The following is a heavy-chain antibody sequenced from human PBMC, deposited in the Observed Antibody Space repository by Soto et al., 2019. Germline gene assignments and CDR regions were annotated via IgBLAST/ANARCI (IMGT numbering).Heavy chain of an antibody. J-gene: IGHJ4*02. V-gene: IGHV4-61*01. CDR3: ARAIGWFGELLGGYYFDY. Sequence: PSETLSLTCTVSGGSVNSGSYYWSWIRQPPGKRLEWIGSLYYSGSTNYNPSLKSRVTISVDTSMNQFSLKLSSVTAADTAVYYCARAIGWFGELLGGYYFDYWGQGTLVTVSS. CDR1: GGSVNSGSYY. CDR2: LYYSGST. D-gene: IGHD3-10*01.